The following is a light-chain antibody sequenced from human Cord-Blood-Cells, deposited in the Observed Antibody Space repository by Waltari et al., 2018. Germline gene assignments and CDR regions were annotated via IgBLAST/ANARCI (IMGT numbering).Light chain of an antibody. CDR1: QSISSY. V-gene: IGKV1-39*01. CDR2: AAS. CDR3: QQSYGTRT. J-gene: IGKJ1*01. Sequence: DIQMTQSPSSLSASVGDRVTITCRASQSISSYLNWYQQKPGKAPKLLIYAASSLQSGVPSRFSGGGAGTDFTLTISSRQPEDFATYYCQQSYGTRTFGQGTKVEIK.